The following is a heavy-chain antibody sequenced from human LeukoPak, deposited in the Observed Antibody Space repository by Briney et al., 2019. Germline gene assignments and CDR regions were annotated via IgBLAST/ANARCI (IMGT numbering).Heavy chain of an antibody. CDR2: INPNSGGT. D-gene: IGHD2-2*01. CDR1: GYTFTGYY. V-gene: IGHV1-2*04. Sequence: ASVKVSCKASGYTFTGYYMHWVRQAPGQGLEWMGWINPNSGGTNYAQKFQGWVTMTRDTSISTAYMELSRLRSGDTAVYYCARGGAMGYCSSTSCYAADYWGQGTLVTVSS. CDR3: ARGGAMGYCSSTSCYAADY. J-gene: IGHJ4*02.